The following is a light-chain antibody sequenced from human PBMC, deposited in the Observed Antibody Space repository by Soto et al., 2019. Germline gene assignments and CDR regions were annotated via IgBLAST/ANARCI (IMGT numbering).Light chain of an antibody. V-gene: IGLV2-23*01. Sequence: QSVLTQPPSVSAAPGQKVTISCSGSSSNVGNNLVSWYQQHPGKAPKLMIYEGSKRPSGVSYRFSGSKSGNTASLTISGLQTEDEADYYCCSYAGSSTFVFGTGTKVTVL. CDR3: CSYAGSSTFV. CDR2: EGS. CDR1: SSNVGNNL. J-gene: IGLJ1*01.